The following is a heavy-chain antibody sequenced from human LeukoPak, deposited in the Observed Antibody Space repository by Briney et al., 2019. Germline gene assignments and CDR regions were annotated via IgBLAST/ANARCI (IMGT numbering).Heavy chain of an antibody. D-gene: IGHD3-22*01. J-gene: IGHJ4*02. CDR3: ARDGVYYDSSGLDY. V-gene: IGHV3-21*01. CDR1: GFTFSNYI. Sequence: PGGSLRLSCAASGFTFSNYIMNWVRQAPGKGLEWVSSISSSGSYIYYADSVKGRFTISRDNAKNSLFLQVNSLRAEDTAVYYCARDGVYYDSSGLDYWGQGTLVTVSS. CDR2: ISSSGSYI.